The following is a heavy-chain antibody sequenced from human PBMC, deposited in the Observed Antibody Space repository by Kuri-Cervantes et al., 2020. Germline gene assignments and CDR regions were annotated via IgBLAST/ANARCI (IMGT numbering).Heavy chain of an antibody. Sequence: GGSLRLSCAASGFTFSSSWMHWVCQAPEKGLEWVADIKGDGSEKYYVDSVKGRLTISRDNAKNTLYLQMNSLRAEDTAVYYCAKVGPGNRCGGDCYHDYWGQGTLVTVSS. V-gene: IGHV3-52*01. CDR1: GFTFSSSW. CDR2: IKGDGSEK. J-gene: IGHJ4*02. CDR3: AKVGPGNRCGGDCYHDY. D-gene: IGHD2-21*02.